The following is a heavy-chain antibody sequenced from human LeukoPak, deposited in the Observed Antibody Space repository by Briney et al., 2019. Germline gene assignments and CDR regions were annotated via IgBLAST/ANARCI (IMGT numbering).Heavy chain of an antibody. J-gene: IGHJ4*02. CDR2: ISSSSSYI. Sequence: GGSLRLSCAASGFTFSSYSMNWVRQAPGKGLEWVSSISSSSSYIYYADSVKGRFTISKDNAKNSLYLQMNSLRAEDTAVYYCARGRDSSGGGFDYWGQGTLVTVSS. CDR3: ARGRDSSGGGFDY. CDR1: GFTFSSYS. V-gene: IGHV3-21*01. D-gene: IGHD6-19*01.